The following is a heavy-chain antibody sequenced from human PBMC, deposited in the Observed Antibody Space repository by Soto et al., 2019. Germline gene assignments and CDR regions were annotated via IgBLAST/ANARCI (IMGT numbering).Heavy chain of an antibody. CDR1: GGTSSSYA. Sequence: QVQVVQSGAEVKKPGSSVRVSCKASGGTSSSYAITWMRQAPGQGLEWMGGIIPILDTTDYAQKFPGRVTFTADESTSTVYMELSSLTSEDTAVYYCASGGTTVNSRFDFWGQGTLVTVSS. D-gene: IGHD4-4*01. CDR2: IIPILDTT. J-gene: IGHJ4*02. V-gene: IGHV1-69*01. CDR3: ASGGTTVNSRFDF.